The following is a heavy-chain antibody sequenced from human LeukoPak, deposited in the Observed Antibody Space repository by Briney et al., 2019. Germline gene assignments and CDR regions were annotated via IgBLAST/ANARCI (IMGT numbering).Heavy chain of an antibody. D-gene: IGHD5-12*01. J-gene: IGHJ6*03. Sequence: SETLSLTCAVYGGSFSGYYWSWIRQPPGKGLEWIGEINHSGSTNYNPSLKSRVTISVDTSKNQFSLKLSSVTAADTAVYYCARGDSGYDNPSYYYYYYMDVRGKGTTVTVSS. CDR3: ARGDSGYDNPSYYYYYYMDV. CDR1: GGSFSGYY. CDR2: INHSGST. V-gene: IGHV4-34*01.